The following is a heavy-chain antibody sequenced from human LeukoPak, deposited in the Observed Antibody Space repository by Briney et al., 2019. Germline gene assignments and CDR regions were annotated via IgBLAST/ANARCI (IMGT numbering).Heavy chain of an antibody. CDR2: INHRGGT. J-gene: IGHJ4*02. CDR1: GGSFSGYY. Sequence: SETLSLTCAVYGGSFSGYYWTWIRQPPGKGLEWIGEINHRGGTNYNPSLKSRVTISVDTSKNQFSLKLSSVTAADTAVYYCARGHPLLDYWGQGTLVTVSS. V-gene: IGHV4-34*01. D-gene: IGHD2-21*02. CDR3: ARGHPLLDY.